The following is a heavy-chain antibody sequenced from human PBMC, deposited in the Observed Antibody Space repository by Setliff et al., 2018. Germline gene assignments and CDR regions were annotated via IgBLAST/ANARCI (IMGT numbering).Heavy chain of an antibody. D-gene: IGHD3-3*01. J-gene: IGHJ4*02. CDR3: ARAPPLYAGHNFWSGNFDH. CDR1: GFTFNNYP. Sequence: PGGSLRLSCAASGFTFNNYPIHWVRQAPGKGLEWVAVISYDGINKYYADSVRGRFAISRDNSKNTLYLQMNSLRAEDTAVYYCARAPPLYAGHNFWSGNFDHWGQGTLVTVSS. V-gene: IGHV3-30*01. CDR2: ISYDGINK.